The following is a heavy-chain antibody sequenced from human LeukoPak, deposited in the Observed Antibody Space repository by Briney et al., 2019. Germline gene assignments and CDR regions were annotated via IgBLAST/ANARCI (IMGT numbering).Heavy chain of an antibody. Sequence: SGTLSLTCAVSVGSINSGNWWSWVRQSPGKGLEWIGKIYHNGTPNYNPSLKGRVTISADTFKNHFSLKMTSVTAADTAVYYCATAPILRGEGGEHYKYGMDVWGQGTTVIVSS. CDR3: ATAPILRGEGGEHYKYGMDV. V-gene: IGHV4-4*02. J-gene: IGHJ6*02. D-gene: IGHD2-2*02. CDR1: VGSINSGNW. CDR2: IYHNGTP.